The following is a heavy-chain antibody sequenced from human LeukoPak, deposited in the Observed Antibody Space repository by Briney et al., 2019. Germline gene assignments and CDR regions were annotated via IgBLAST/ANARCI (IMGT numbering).Heavy chain of an antibody. CDR3: AKALQAIRYFDWLSPYYGMDV. CDR2: ISGSGGST. J-gene: IGHJ6*02. CDR1: GFTFSSYA. Sequence: GGSLRLSCAASGFTFSSYAMSWVRQAPGKGLEWVSAISGSGGSTYYADSVKGRFTISRDNSKNTLYLQMNSLGAEDTAVYYCAKALQAIRYFDWLSPYYGMDVWGQGTTVTVSS. V-gene: IGHV3-23*01. D-gene: IGHD3-9*01.